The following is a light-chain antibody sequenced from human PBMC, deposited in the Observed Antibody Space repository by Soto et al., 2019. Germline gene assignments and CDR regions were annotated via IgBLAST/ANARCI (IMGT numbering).Light chain of an antibody. CDR2: AAS. J-gene: IGKJ1*01. V-gene: IGKV1-27*01. CDR3: QKYNSAPPWT. Sequence: DIQMTQSPSSLSASVGDRVTITCRANQGISNYLAWYQQKPGKVPKLLIYAASTLQSGVPSRFGGSGSGTDFTLTISSLQPEDVATYYCQKYNSAPPWTFGQGTRWIS. CDR1: QGISNY.